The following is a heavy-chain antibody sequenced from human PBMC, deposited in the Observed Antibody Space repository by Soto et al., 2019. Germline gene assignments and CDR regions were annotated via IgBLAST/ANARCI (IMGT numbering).Heavy chain of an antibody. CDR1: GYDFFNYG. V-gene: IGHV1-18*01. Sequence: QVQLVQSGGEVKKPGASLKVSCKASGYDFFNYGISWVRQAPGQGLEWMGCIAGDDGNTDYAQDLLGRVTMTTDTSTNTAYMALRGLTSDDTAIYYCARRTLGSSIGIGDYWGQGVLVTVAS. D-gene: IGHD1-1*01. CDR2: IAGDDGNT. J-gene: IGHJ4*02. CDR3: ARRTLGSSIGIGDY.